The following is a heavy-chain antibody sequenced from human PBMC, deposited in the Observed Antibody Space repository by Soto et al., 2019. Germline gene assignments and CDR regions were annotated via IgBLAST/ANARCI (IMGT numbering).Heavy chain of an antibody. CDR2: INPSGGST. Sequence: GASVKVSCKASGYTFTSYYMHWVRQAPGQGLEWMGIINPSGGSTSYAQKFQGRVTMTRDTSTSTVHMELSSPRSEDTAVYYCARDPRGYYDFWSGYSLNAFDIWGQGTMVTVSS. D-gene: IGHD3-3*01. V-gene: IGHV1-46*03. J-gene: IGHJ3*02. CDR3: ARDPRGYYDFWSGYSLNAFDI. CDR1: GYTFTSYY.